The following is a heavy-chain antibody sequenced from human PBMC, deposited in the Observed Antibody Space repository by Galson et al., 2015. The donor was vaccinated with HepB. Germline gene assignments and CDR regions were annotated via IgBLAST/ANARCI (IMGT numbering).Heavy chain of an antibody. V-gene: IGHV3-53*01. D-gene: IGHD3-3*01. CDR1: GFIVSTKC. J-gene: IGHJ6*02. CDR2: IYGGDNT. CDR3: ARLPVLRFLEWSLGGFDYYGMDV. Sequence: LRLSCAASGFIVSTKCMSWVRQAPGKGLEWVSIIYGGDNTYYADSVKGRFTISRDNSKNTLYLRMNSLRAEDTAVYYCARLPVLRFLEWSLGGFDYYGMDVWGQGTTVTVSS.